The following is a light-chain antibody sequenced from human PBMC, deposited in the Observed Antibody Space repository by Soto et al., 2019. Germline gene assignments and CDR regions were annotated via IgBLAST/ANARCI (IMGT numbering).Light chain of an antibody. Sequence: QSALTQPASVSGSPGQSITISCTGTSSDVGGSNYVSWYQQHPGKAPQVVIYEVSRRPSGVSNRFSGSKSGNTASLTISGLQAEDEADYYCNSYSSSTTAWVFGGGTKLTV. CDR3: NSYSSSTTAWV. V-gene: IGLV2-14*01. CDR1: SSDVGGSNY. J-gene: IGLJ3*02. CDR2: EVS.